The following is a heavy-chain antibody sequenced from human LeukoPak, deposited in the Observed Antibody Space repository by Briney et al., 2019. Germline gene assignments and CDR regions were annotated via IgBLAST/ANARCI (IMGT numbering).Heavy chain of an antibody. J-gene: IGHJ6*03. CDR2: INPSGGST. V-gene: IGHV1-46*01. Sequence: ASVKVSCKASGYTFTSYYMHWVRQAPGQGLEWMGIINPSGGSTSYAQKFQGRVTMTRDMSTSTVYMELSSLRSEDTAVYYCAGGIAARGYYYYYYMDVWGKGTTVTVSS. CDR3: AGGIAARGYYYYYYMDV. D-gene: IGHD6-6*01. CDR1: GYTFTSYY.